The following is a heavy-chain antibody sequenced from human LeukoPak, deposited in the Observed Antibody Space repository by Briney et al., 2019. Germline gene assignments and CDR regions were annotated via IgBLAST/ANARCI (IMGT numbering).Heavy chain of an antibody. CDR2: ISYDGSNK. CDR1: GFTFSSYG. CDR3: AKVQYSGSYYFDY. D-gene: IGHD1-26*01. V-gene: IGHV3-30*18. J-gene: IGHJ4*02. Sequence: GRSLRLSCAASGFTFSSYGMHWVRQAPGKGLEWVAVISYDGSNKYYADSVKGRFTISRDNSKNTLYLQMNSLRAEDTAVYYCAKVQYSGSYYFDYWGQGTLVTVSS.